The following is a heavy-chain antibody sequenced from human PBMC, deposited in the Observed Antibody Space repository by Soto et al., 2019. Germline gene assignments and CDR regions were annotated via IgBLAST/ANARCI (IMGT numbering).Heavy chain of an antibody. V-gene: IGHV3-66*01. J-gene: IGHJ6*03. CDR2: IQSGGST. CDR1: GFTASSHY. CDR3: SRDDVYCSGGSCYGVPMDV. Sequence: EVQLVESGGDLVQPGGSLRLSCAASGFTASSHYMNWVRQAPGKGLEWVSLIQSGGSTFYADSVKGRLTISRDNSKNTLFLQMNSLRVEDTAMYYCSRDDVYCSGGSCYGVPMDVLGRGTTVTVSS. D-gene: IGHD2-15*01.